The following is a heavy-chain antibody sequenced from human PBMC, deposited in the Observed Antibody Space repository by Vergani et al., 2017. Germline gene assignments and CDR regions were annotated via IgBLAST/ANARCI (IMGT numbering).Heavy chain of an antibody. CDR1: GFTFSSYS. J-gene: IGHJ3*02. Sequence: VQLVESGGGLVKPGGSLRLSCAASGFTFSSYSMNWVRQAPGKGLEWVSSITSSSSYIYYADSVKGRFTISRDNAKNSLYLQMNSLRAEDTAVYYCARDHDYGDYGGDAVDIWGQGTMVTVSS. CDR3: ARDHDYGDYGGDAVDI. CDR2: ITSSSSYI. D-gene: IGHD4-17*01. V-gene: IGHV3-21*01.